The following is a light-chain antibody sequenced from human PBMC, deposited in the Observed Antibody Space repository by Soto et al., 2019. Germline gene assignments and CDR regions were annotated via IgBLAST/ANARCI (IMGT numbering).Light chain of an antibody. CDR2: GAS. Sequence: DIHVTQTPSSLSASVGDTFTITCRASQNIDMYLNWYQQKPGKAPRVLISGASNLQSGVPSRFSGSGSGTEFTLTISSLQPDDFATYYCQHYNSYSEPFGQGTKVDIK. V-gene: IGKV1-5*01. J-gene: IGKJ1*01. CDR3: QHYNSYSEP. CDR1: QNIDMY.